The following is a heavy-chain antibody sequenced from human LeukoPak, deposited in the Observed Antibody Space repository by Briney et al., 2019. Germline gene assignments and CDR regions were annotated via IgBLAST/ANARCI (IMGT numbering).Heavy chain of an antibody. V-gene: IGHV3-23*01. CDR3: AKVANWGSFWYFDL. CDR2: ISASDGST. CDR1: GFTFPNFA. D-gene: IGHD7-27*01. J-gene: IGHJ2*01. Sequence: PGGSLRLSCTASGFTFPNFAMNWVRQAPGKGLEWVSAISASDGSTYYTDSVKGRFTISRDNSKNTLYLQMNGLRAEDTAVYYCAKVANWGSFWYFDLWGRGTLVTVSS.